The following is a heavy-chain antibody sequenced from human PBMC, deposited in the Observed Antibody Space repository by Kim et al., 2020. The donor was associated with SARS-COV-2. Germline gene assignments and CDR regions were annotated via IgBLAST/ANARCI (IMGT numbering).Heavy chain of an antibody. CDR3: ARDAEYSSSNWFDP. D-gene: IGHD6-6*01. Sequence: PSLKGRVTMAVDTSKNQFSLKLSSVTAADTAVYYCARDAEYSSSNWFDPWGQGTLVTVSS. V-gene: IGHV4-4*07. J-gene: IGHJ5*02.